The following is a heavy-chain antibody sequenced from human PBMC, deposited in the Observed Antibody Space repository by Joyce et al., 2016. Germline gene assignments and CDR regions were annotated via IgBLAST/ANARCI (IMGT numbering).Heavy chain of an antibody. CDR2: INKDGTTT. CDR1: GFTFSSFW. D-gene: IGHD4-17*01. J-gene: IGHJ5*02. V-gene: IGHV3-7*03. Sequence: EVQLVESGGGLVQPGGSLKLSCAASGFTFSSFWMGWVRQIPGKGLEWVANINKDGTTTFDVGPAKGRFTITRDNAKNSLYLQMYRLAAEDSAIYYCARHGVFNFALWGQGTQVTVAS. CDR3: ARHGVFNFAL.